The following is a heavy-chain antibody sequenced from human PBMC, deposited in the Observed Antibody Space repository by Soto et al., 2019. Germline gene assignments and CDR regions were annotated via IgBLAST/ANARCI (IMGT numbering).Heavy chain of an antibody. V-gene: IGHV4-38-2*01. Sequence: PSETLSLTCAFSVYSISSGHYWGWIRQPPGKGLEWIGTIYHTESTYYNPSLKSRVTISLDTSKNQFSLKLNSVTAAGTAVYYCPKGPYSNPFEYWGQGTLVIVS. CDR3: PKGPYSNPFEY. CDR2: IYHTEST. D-gene: IGHD4-4*01. J-gene: IGHJ4*02. CDR1: VYSISSGHY.